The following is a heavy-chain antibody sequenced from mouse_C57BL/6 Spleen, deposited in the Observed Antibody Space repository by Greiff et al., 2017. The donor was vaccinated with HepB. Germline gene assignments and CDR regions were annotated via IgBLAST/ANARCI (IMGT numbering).Heavy chain of an antibody. CDR1: GYSFTGYY. J-gene: IGHJ4*01. CDR2: INPSTGGT. V-gene: IGHV1-42*01. CDR3: ARWGYAMYY. Sequence: VQLKESGPELVKPGASVKISCKASGYSFTGYYMNWVKQSPEKSLEWIGEINPSTGGTTYNQKFKAKATLTVDKSSSTAYMQLKSLTSEDSAVYYCARWGYAMYYWGQGTSVPVSS.